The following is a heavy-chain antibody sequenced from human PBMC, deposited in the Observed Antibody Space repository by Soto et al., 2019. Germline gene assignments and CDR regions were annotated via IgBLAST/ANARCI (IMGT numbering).Heavy chain of an antibody. CDR2: INPDNGNT. J-gene: IGHJ1*01. CDR1: GYIFTNYA. Sequence: ASVKVSCKASGYIFTNYALHWVRQAPGQRLEWMGWINPDNGNTRYSQKFQGRVTMTRDTSTSTVYMELSSLRSEDTAVYYCARLGWYYYDSSGYRSAEYFQHWGQGTLVTVSS. D-gene: IGHD3-22*01. V-gene: IGHV1-3*01. CDR3: ARLGWYYYDSSGYRSAEYFQH.